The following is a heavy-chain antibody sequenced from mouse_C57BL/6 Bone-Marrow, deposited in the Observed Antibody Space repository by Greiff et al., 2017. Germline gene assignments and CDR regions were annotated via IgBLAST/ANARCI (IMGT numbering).Heavy chain of an antibody. CDR2: IDPADGNT. J-gene: IGHJ4*01. CDR1: GYNIKNTY. CDR3: ASSPRGRYDDGVYYAMDY. Sequence: VQLKESVAELVRPGASVKLSCTASGYNIKNTYMHWVQQRPEQGLEWIGRIDPADGNTNYAPKFHGKATIPADTSSHPASLQLSSLTSEDTAIYDCASSPRGRYDDGVYYAMDYWGQGTSVTVSS. V-gene: IGHV14-3*01. D-gene: IGHD2-12*01.